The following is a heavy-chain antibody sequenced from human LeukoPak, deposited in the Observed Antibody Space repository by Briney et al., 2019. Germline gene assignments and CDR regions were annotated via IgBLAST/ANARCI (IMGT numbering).Heavy chain of an antibody. CDR1: GFTFSSYG. V-gene: IGHV3-30*18. CDR3: AKDPGGYSGYDAFDY. J-gene: IGHJ4*02. Sequence: PGWSLRLSCAASGFTFSSYGMHWVRQAPGKGLEWEPVISYDGSNKYYADSVRGRFTISRDNSKNTLYLQMNSLRAEDTAVYYCAKDPGGYSGYDAFDYWGQGTLVTVSS. CDR2: ISYDGSNK. D-gene: IGHD5-12*01.